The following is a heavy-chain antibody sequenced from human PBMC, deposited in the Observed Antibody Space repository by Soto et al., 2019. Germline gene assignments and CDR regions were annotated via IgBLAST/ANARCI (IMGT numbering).Heavy chain of an antibody. CDR1: GFTFSSYA. D-gene: IGHD5-12*01. Sequence: PGGSLRLSCAASGFTFSSYAMSWVRQAPGKGLEWVSAISGSGGSTYYADSVKGRFTISRDNSKNTLYLQMNSLRAEDTAVYYCASLYVDIVATIDGYYYMDVWGKGTTVTVSS. CDR3: ASLYVDIVATIDGYYYMDV. V-gene: IGHV3-23*01. CDR2: ISGSGGST. J-gene: IGHJ6*03.